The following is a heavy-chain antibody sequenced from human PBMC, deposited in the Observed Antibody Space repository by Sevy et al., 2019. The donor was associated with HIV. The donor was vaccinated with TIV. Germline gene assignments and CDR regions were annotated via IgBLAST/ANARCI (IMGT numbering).Heavy chain of an antibody. Sequence: GGSLRLSCAASGFTFSSYAMHWVRQAPGKGLEWVAVISYDGSNKYYADSVKGRFTISRDNSKNTLYLQMNSLRAEDTAVYYCARDGGRGWESYFDYWGQGTLVTVSS. CDR3: ARDGGRGWESYFDY. CDR1: GFTFSSYA. J-gene: IGHJ4*02. D-gene: IGHD1-26*01. CDR2: ISYDGSNK. V-gene: IGHV3-30-3*01.